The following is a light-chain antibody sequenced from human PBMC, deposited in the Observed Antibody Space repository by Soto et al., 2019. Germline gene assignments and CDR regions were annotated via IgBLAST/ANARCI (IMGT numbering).Light chain of an antibody. CDR2: GAS. Sequence: EIVMTQSPATLSVSPGERATLSCRASQSVSTNLAWYQQKPGQAPRLLIYGASTMATGIPARFSGSGSGTEFTLTISSLQSDYVAVSYCQQSNNWPPFTFGPWTKVYIK. J-gene: IGKJ3*01. V-gene: IGKV3-15*01. CDR3: QQSNNWPPFT. CDR1: QSVSTN.